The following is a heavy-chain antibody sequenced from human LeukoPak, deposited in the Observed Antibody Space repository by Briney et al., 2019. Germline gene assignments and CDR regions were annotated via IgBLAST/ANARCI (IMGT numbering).Heavy chain of an antibody. CDR2: ISGSGGST. Sequence: GGSLRLSCAASGFTFSSYAMSWIRQAPGKGLEWVSAISGSGGSTYYAASVNGRFTISRHNSKNTLYLQMNSLRAEDTAVYCCASGDDLDYWGQGTLVTVSS. CDR1: GFTFSSYA. CDR3: ASGDDLDY. D-gene: IGHD2-21*02. J-gene: IGHJ4*02. V-gene: IGHV3-23*01.